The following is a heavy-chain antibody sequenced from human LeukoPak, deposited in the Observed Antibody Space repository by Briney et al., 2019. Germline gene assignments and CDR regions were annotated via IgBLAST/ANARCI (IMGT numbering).Heavy chain of an antibody. CDR3: ARDFEGTSGLFDY. J-gene: IGHJ4*02. CDR2: IYHSGST. D-gene: IGHD2-2*01. Sequence: PSETLSLTCAVSGGSISSNNWWSWVRQPPGKGLEWIGEIYHSGSTNYNPSLKSRVTISVDKSKNQFSLKLSSVTAADTAVYYCARDFEGTSGLFDYWGQGTLVTVSS. V-gene: IGHV4-4*02. CDR1: GGSISSNNW.